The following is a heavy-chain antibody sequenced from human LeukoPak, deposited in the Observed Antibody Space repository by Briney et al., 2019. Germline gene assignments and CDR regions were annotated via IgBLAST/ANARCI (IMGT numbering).Heavy chain of an antibody. J-gene: IGHJ4*02. CDR3: ARTVGSIYSSGWYDY. D-gene: IGHD6-19*01. V-gene: IGHV3-23*01. Sequence: GGSLRLSCAASGFTFSSYAMSWVRQAPGKGLEWVSAISGSGGSTYYADSVKGRFTISRDNSKNTLYLQMDSLRAEDTAVYYCARTVGSIYSSGWYDYWGQGTLVSVSS. CDR1: GFTFSSYA. CDR2: ISGSGGST.